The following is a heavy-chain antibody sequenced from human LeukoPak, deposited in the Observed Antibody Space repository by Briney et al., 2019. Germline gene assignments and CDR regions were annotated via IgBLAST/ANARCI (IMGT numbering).Heavy chain of an antibody. D-gene: IGHD1-26*01. CDR3: ARIGSGSYWGYFDY. J-gene: IGHJ4*02. CDR1: GGSISSYY. V-gene: IGHV4-4*07. Sequence: SETLSLTCTVSGGSISSYYWSWIRQPAGKGLEWIGRNYTSGSTNYNPSLKSRVTMSVDTSKNQFSLKLSSVTAADTAVYYCARIGSGSYWGYFDYWGQGTLVTVSS. CDR2: NYTSGST.